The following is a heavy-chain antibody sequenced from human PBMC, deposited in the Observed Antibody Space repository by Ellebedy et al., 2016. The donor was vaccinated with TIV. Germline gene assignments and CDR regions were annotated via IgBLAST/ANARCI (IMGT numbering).Heavy chain of an antibody. V-gene: IGHV1-46*01. CDR1: GYRLSRYY. D-gene: IGHD3-22*01. J-gene: IGHJ4*02. CDR2: IDPSNGGT. Sequence: ASVKVSXXASGYRLSRYYIHWMRQAPRRGLEWMGVIDPSNGGTSYSQKFQGRLLVTTDTSTSTVYMDLSSLRFDDTAMYYCARYHSSGDDYWGQGTLVTVSS. CDR3: ARYHSSGDDY.